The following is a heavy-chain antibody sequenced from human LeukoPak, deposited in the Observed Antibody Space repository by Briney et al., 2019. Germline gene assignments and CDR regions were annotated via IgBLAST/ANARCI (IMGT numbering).Heavy chain of an antibody. D-gene: IGHD3-22*01. J-gene: IGHJ3*02. CDR1: GGSISSYY. V-gene: IGHV4-4*07. CDR2: IYTSGST. CDR3: ARVYYDSNGYYPDAFDI. Sequence: SETLSLTCTVSGGSISSYYWSWIRQPAGKGLEWIGRIYTSGSTNYNPSLKSRVTMSVDTSKNQFSLKLSSVTAADTAVYYCARVYYDSNGYYPDAFDIWGQGTMVTVSS.